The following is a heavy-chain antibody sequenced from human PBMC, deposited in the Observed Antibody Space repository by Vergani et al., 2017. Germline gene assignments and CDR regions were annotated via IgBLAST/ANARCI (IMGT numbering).Heavy chain of an antibody. CDR2: IYYSGST. CDR3: ARGGDMWTGYDYYYYGMDV. Sequence: QVQLQESGPGLVKPSETLSLTCTVSGGSISSYYWSWIRQPPGKGLEWIGYIYYSGSTNYNPSLKSRVTISVDTSKNQFSLKLSSVTAADTAVDYCARGGDMWTGYDYYYYGMDVWGQGTTVTVSS. CDR1: GGSISSYY. V-gene: IGHV4-59*01. J-gene: IGHJ6*02. D-gene: IGHD3-9*01.